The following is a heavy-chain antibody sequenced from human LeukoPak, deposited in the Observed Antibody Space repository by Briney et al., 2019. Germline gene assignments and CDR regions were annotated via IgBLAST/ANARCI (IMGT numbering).Heavy chain of an antibody. CDR3: ARDRRERLDY. D-gene: IGHD1-1*01. CDR2: ISYDGSNK. Sequence: GGSLRLSCAASGFTFSSYAMHWVRQAPGKGLEWVAVISYDGSNKYYADSVKGRFTISRDNSKNTLYLQMNSLRAEDTAVYYCARDRRERLDYWGQGTLSPSPQ. J-gene: IGHJ4*02. V-gene: IGHV3-30*04. CDR1: GFTFSSYA.